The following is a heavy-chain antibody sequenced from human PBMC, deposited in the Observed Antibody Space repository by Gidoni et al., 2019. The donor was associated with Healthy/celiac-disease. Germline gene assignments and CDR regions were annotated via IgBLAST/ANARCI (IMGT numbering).Heavy chain of an antibody. Sequence: EVQLVESGGGLVQPGRSLRLSCAASGFTFDDYAMHWVRPAPGKGLECVSGISCNSGSIGYADPVKGRFTISRDNAKYSLYLQMNSLRAEDTALYYCAKGGLIQLWLGFDYWGQGTLVTVSS. CDR3: AKGGLIQLWLGFDY. D-gene: IGHD5-18*01. CDR1: GFTFDDYA. CDR2: ISCNSGSI. J-gene: IGHJ4*02. V-gene: IGHV3-9*01.